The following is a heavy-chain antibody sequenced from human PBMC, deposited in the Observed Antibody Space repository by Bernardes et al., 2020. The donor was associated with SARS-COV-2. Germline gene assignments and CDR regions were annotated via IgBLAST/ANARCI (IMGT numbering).Heavy chain of an antibody. V-gene: IGHV5-10-1*01. CDR3: AKLSVGTIDESDY. CDR1: GYTFTNFW. CDR2: IDPSDSHT. D-gene: IGHD1-26*01. Sequence: GGSLKISCTTSGYTFTNFWITWVRQMPGKGLQWLGRIDPSDSHTTYSPSFQGHVTFSLDKSTSTAYLQFSSLKASDSAIYYCAKLSVGTIDESDYWGQGTLVTVSS. J-gene: IGHJ4*02.